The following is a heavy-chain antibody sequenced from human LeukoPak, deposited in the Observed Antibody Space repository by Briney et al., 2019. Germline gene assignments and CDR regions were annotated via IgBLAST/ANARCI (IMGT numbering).Heavy chain of an antibody. J-gene: IGHJ5*02. D-gene: IGHD1-26*01. V-gene: IGHV4-30-4*08. Sequence: SWVRQPPGKGLEWIGYIYYSGSTYYSPSLKSRVAISVDTSKNQFSLKLSSVTAADTAIYYCARGRGWSTGCWFDPWGQGTLVTVSS. CDR2: IYYSGST. CDR3: ARGRGWSTGCWFDP.